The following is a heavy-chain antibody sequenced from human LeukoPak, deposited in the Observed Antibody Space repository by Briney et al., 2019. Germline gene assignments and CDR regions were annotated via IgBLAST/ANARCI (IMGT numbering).Heavy chain of an antibody. J-gene: IGHJ6*03. D-gene: IGHD2-21*01. V-gene: IGHV4-38-2*01. CDR3: ARPAAYCGGDCYPSGYMDV. CDR2: IYHSGST. CDR1: GYSISSGYX. Sequence: PSEXXXXTCAXSGYSISSGYXWGWIRQPPGKGXQWIGSIYHSGSTYYNPSLKSRVTISVDTSKNQFSLKLSSVTAADTAVYFCARPAAYCGGDCYPSGYMDVWGKGTTVTVSS.